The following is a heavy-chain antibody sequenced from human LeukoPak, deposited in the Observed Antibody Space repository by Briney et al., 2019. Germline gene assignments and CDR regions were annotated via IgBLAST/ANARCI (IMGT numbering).Heavy chain of an antibody. J-gene: IGHJ4*02. CDR1: GFTFDYSA. CDR2: INTGDIT. CDR3: VKGGFTYYDD. V-gene: IGHV3-23*01. Sequence: GGSLRLSCAASGFTFDYSAMTWVRQAPEKGLEWVSTINTGDITFYANSVKGRFTISRDNSKNALFLQMNSLRAEDTVIYYCVKGGFTYYDDWGQGTLVTVSS. D-gene: IGHD3-22*01.